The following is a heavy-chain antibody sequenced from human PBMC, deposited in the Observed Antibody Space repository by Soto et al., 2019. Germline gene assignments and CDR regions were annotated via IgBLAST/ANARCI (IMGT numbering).Heavy chain of an antibody. D-gene: IGHD5-12*01. CDR1: GYTFTSYD. Sequence: ASVKVSCKASGYTFTSYDINWVRQATGQGLEWMGWMNPNSGNTGYAQKFQGRVTMTEDTSTDTAYMELSSLRSEDTAVYYCATLRLATDAFDLWGKVTMAPVS. CDR2: MNPNSGNT. J-gene: IGHJ3*01. CDR3: ATLRLATDAFDL. V-gene: IGHV1-8*01.